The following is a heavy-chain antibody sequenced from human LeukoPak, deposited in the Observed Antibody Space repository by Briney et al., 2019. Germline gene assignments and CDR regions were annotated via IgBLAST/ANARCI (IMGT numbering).Heavy chain of an antibody. CDR1: GFTFSSYA. CDR3: ARETPRRGETRDGYR. CDR2: ISYDGSNK. J-gene: IGHJ4*02. V-gene: IGHV3-30-3*01. Sequence: GGSLRLSCAASGFTFSSYAMHWVRQAPGKGLEWVAVISYDGSNKYYADSVRGRFTISRVNSKNTLYLQMNSLRAEDTAVYYCARETPRRGETRDGYRWGQGTLVTVSS. D-gene: IGHD5-24*01.